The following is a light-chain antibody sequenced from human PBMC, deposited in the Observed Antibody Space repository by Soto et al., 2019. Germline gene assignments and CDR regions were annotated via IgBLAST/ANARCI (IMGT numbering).Light chain of an antibody. Sequence: DIQLTQSPSTLSASVGDRITLTCRASQSVSVWLAWYQQIPGKAPKILIFDASRLATGVPSRFSGSGSGTEFSLTISGLQPDDFATYYCQQYNGYSTWTFGQGTKVDI. J-gene: IGKJ1*01. CDR1: QSVSVW. CDR2: DAS. CDR3: QQYNGYSTWT. V-gene: IGKV1-5*01.